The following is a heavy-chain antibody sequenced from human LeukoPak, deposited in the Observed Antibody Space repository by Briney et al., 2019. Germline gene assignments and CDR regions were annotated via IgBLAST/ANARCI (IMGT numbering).Heavy chain of an antibody. V-gene: IGHV3-53*01. D-gene: IGHD3-22*01. J-gene: IGHJ6*02. Sequence: GRSLRLSCAASGFTVSSNYMSWVRQAPGKGLEWVSVIYSGGSTYYADSVKGRFTISRDNSKNTLYLQMNSLRAEDTAVYYCARDRSSGYLINYYYYGMDVWGQGTTVTVSS. CDR3: ARDRSSGYLINYYYYGMDV. CDR2: IYSGGST. CDR1: GFTVSSNY.